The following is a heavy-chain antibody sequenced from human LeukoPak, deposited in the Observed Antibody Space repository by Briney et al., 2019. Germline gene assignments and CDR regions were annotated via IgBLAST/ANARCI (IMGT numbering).Heavy chain of an antibody. D-gene: IGHD6-19*01. J-gene: IGHJ6*02. CDR3: ARHASGWGPYYYGMDV. Sequence: GESLKIYCRGSGYSFTSYWISWVRQMPGKGLEWMGRIDPSDSYTNYSPSFQGHVTISADKSISTAYLQWSSLKASDTAMYYCARHASGWGPYYYGMDVWGQGTTVTVSS. CDR2: IDPSDSYT. V-gene: IGHV5-10-1*01. CDR1: GYSFTSYW.